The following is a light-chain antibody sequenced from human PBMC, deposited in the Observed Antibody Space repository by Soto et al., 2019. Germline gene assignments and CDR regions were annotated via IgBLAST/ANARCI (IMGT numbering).Light chain of an antibody. CDR3: QLYGASPKT. V-gene: IGKV3-20*01. CDR2: GAS. CDR1: QSVSSN. J-gene: IGKJ1*01. Sequence: EKGLTQPPTTPSLSPGGKATRSSRASQSVSSNLAWYQQKPGQAPRLLIYGASTRATGIPDRFTGSGSGTDFTLTISRLEPEDFAVYYCQLYGASPKTFGQGTKVDIK.